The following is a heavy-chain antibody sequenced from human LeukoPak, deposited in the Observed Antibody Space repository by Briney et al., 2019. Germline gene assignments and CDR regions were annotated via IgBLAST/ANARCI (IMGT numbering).Heavy chain of an antibody. Sequence: GGSLRLSCAASGFTFSSYAMHWVRQAPGKGLEWVAVISYDGSNKYYADSVKGRFTISRDNSKNSLYLQMNSLRAEDTAVYYCARVSKSGGSRNYYYYMDVWGKGTTVTVSS. CDR1: GFTFSSYA. J-gene: IGHJ6*03. D-gene: IGHD2-15*01. CDR3: ARVSKSGGSRNYYYYMDV. CDR2: ISYDGSNK. V-gene: IGHV3-30*04.